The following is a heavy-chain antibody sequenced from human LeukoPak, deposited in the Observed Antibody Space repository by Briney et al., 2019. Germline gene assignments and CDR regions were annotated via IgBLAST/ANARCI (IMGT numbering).Heavy chain of an antibody. Sequence: GGSLRLSCAASGFTFSDYYMSWIRQAPGKGLEWVSYISSSGSTIYYADSVKGRFTISRDNAKNSLYLQMNSLRAEDTAVYYCARDRRLAARPLDYWGQGTLVTVSS. CDR2: ISSSGSTI. CDR3: ARDRRLAARPLDY. J-gene: IGHJ4*02. D-gene: IGHD6-6*01. CDR1: GFTFSDYY. V-gene: IGHV3-11*01.